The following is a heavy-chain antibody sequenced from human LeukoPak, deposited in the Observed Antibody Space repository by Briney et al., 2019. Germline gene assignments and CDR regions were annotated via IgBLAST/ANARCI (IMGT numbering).Heavy chain of an antibody. V-gene: IGHV1-69*13. D-gene: IGHD3-10*01. J-gene: IGHJ6*02. Sequence: SVKVSCKASGGTFSSYAISWVRQAPGQGLEWMGGIIPIFGTVNYAQKFQGRVTITADESTSTAYMELSSLRSEDTAVYYCARAYYYGSGGYGYGMDVWGQGTTVTVSS. CDR2: IIPIFGTV. CDR3: ARAYYYGSGGYGYGMDV. CDR1: GGTFSSYA.